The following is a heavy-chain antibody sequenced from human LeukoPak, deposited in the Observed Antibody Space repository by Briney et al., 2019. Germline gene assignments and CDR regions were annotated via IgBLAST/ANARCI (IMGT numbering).Heavy chain of an antibody. V-gene: IGHV3-23*01. J-gene: IGHJ4*02. D-gene: IGHD5-18*01. CDR2: ISGSGGST. Sequence: GGSLRLSCAASGFTFSSYAMSWVRQAPGKGLEWVSAISGSGGSTYYADSVKGRFTISRDNTKNTLYLQMNSLRAEDTAVYYCAKGYSYGPSKYYFDYWGQGTLVTVSS. CDR3: AKGYSYGPSKYYFDY. CDR1: GFTFSSYA.